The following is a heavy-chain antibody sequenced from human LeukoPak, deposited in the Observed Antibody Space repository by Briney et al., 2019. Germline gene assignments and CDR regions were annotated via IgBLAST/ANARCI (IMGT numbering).Heavy chain of an antibody. CDR1: VGSISSYY. V-gene: IGHV4-4*07. J-gene: IGHJ3*02. CDR3: TRDNGGDWYAFDI. Sequence: SETLSLTCTVSVGSISSYYWSWIRQPAGKGLEWIGRLYTSGSTNYHPSLKSRVTMSVDTSKNQFSLKLSSVTAADPALYYCTRDNGGDWYAFDIWGQGTVVTVSS. D-gene: IGHD2-21*02. CDR2: LYTSGST.